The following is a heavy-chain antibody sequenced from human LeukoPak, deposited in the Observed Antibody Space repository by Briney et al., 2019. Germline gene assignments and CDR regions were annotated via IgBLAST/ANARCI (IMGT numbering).Heavy chain of an antibody. CDR2: ISAHNGNT. CDR1: GYTFNSYG. CDR3: ARGTPIWDYASSGYMID. J-gene: IGHJ4*02. D-gene: IGHD3-22*01. Sequence: ASVKVSCKASGYTFNSYGISWVRQAPGQGLEWMGWISAHNGNTNYAQKLQGRVTMTADTSTSTAYLELRSLSSADTAVYYCARGTPIWDYASSGYMIDWGQGTLVTVSS. V-gene: IGHV1-18*01.